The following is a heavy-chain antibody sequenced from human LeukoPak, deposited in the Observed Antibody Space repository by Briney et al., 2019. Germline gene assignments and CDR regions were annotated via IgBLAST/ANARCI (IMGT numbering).Heavy chain of an antibody. CDR2: VYPGDSDT. CDR1: GYSFTSYW. Sequence: GESLQISCKGSGYSFTSYWIGWVRQMPGKGLECMGIVYPGDSDTRYSPSFQGQVTSSADKSISTAYLQWSSLKASDTAMYYCARLTTQVDTAMGNIDYWGQGTLVTVSS. J-gene: IGHJ4*02. D-gene: IGHD5-18*01. V-gene: IGHV5-51*01. CDR3: ARLTTQVDTAMGNIDY.